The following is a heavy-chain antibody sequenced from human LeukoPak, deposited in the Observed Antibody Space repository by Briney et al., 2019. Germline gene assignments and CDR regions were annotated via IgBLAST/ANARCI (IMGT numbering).Heavy chain of an antibody. V-gene: IGHV4-39*07. Sequence: SETLSLTCTVSGGSITISNYYWAWIRQPPGKGLEWIGSTYYTGTTYYNPSLKSRVTISVDMSKNQFSLKLSSVTAADTAVYYCARGWGMVRGVANWFDPWGKGTTVTISS. D-gene: IGHD3-10*01. CDR2: TYYTGTT. CDR1: GGSITISNYY. J-gene: IGHJ6*04. CDR3: ARGWGMVRGVANWFDP.